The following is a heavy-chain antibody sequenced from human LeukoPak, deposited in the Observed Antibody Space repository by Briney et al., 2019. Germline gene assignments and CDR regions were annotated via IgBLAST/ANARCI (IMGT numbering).Heavy chain of an antibody. Sequence: GGSLRLSCAASGFTFSNAWMSWVRQAPGKGLEWVSAISGSGGSTYYADSVKGRFTISRDNSKNTLYLQMNSLRAEDTAVYYCAKDRSLYYDFWSGYCLFDYWGQGTLVTVSS. D-gene: IGHD3-3*01. V-gene: IGHV3-23*01. CDR2: ISGSGGST. CDR1: GFTFSNAW. J-gene: IGHJ4*02. CDR3: AKDRSLYYDFWSGYCLFDY.